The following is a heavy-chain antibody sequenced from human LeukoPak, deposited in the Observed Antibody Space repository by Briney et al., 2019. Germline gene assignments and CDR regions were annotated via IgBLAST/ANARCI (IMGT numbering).Heavy chain of an antibody. J-gene: IGHJ3*02. D-gene: IGHD1-26*01. Sequence: GGSLRLSCAASGFTFSSYAMSWVRQAPGKGLEWVSAISGSGGSTYYADSVKGRFTISRDNSKNTLYLQRNSLRAEDTAVYYWGTLRGSYGDAFEIWGQGTMVTVSS. CDR1: GFTFSSYA. CDR3: GTLRGSYGDAFEI. CDR2: ISGSGGST. V-gene: IGHV3-23*01.